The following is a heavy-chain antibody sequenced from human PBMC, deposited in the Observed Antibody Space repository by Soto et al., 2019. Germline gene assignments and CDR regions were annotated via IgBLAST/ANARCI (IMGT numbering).Heavy chain of an antibody. CDR1: GYSFTNYW. V-gene: IGHV5-51*01. Sequence: PGESLKISCKGSGYSFTNYWIGWVRQMPGKGLEWMGIIYPGDSDTKYSPSFQGQVTISADKSISTAYLQWSSLKASDTAMYYCARPRSVYRDAFDIWGQGTMVTVSS. CDR2: IYPGDSDT. D-gene: IGHD6-19*01. CDR3: ARPRSVYRDAFDI. J-gene: IGHJ3*02.